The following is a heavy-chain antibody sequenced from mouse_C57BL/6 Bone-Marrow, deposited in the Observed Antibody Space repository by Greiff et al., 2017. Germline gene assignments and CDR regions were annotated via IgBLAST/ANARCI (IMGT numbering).Heavy chain of an antibody. D-gene: IGHD1-1*01. Sequence: QVQLQQPGAELVKPGASVKLSCKASGYTFTSYWMHWVKQRPGQGLEWIGMIHPNSGSTNYNEKFTSKATLTVDKSSSTAYMQLSSLTSEDSAVYYCARITTVDAYWGQGTLVTVSA. CDR1: GYTFTSYW. CDR3: ARITTVDAY. J-gene: IGHJ3*01. V-gene: IGHV1-64*01. CDR2: IHPNSGST.